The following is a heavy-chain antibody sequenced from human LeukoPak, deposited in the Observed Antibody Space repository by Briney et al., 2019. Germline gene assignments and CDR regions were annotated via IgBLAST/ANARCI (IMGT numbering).Heavy chain of an antibody. V-gene: IGHV3-21*01. CDR2: IRKDSSEL. CDR1: GFTFRDCS. CDR3: AKDLQQLEAFDS. D-gene: IGHD1-1*01. Sequence: GGSLRLSCVASGFTFRDCSLNWVRQAPGKGLEWLSTIRKDSSELFYADSVRGRFTISRDNAKNSLYLQMNSLRVEDTAVYYCAKDLQQLEAFDSWGQGTLVTVSS. J-gene: IGHJ4*02.